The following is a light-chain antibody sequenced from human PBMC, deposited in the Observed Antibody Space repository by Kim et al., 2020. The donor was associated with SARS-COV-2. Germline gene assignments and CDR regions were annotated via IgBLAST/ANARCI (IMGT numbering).Light chain of an antibody. CDR2: GAS. Sequence: SPGERATLSCRASQSMSSNYLAWYQQKPGQAPRLLIYGASSRATGIPDRFSGSGSGTDFTLTISRLEPEDSAMYYCQQYESAPQTFGQGTKVDIK. CDR1: QSMSSNY. J-gene: IGKJ1*01. CDR3: QQYESAPQT. V-gene: IGKV3-20*01.